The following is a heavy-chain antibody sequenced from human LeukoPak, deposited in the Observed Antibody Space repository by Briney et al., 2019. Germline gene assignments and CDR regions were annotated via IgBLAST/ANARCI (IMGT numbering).Heavy chain of an antibody. V-gene: IGHV1-24*01. CDR3: ATRMALYSSSPPCWFDP. D-gene: IGHD6-6*01. CDR2: FDPEDGET. CDR1: GFTFSSYA. Sequence: GGSLRLSCAASGFTFSSYAMHWVRQAPGKGLEWMGGFDPEDGETIYAQKFQGRVTMTEDTSTDTAYMELSSLRSEDTAVHYCATRMALYSSSPPCWFDPWGQGTLVTVSS. J-gene: IGHJ5*02.